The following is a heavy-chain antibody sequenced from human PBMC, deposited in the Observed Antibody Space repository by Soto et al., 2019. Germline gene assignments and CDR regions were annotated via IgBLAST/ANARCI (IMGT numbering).Heavy chain of an antibody. D-gene: IGHD2-2*01. J-gene: IGHJ4*02. CDR3: ATIYCSSTSCYSASLDY. Sequence: SVKVSCKASGGTFSSYAISWLRQAPGQGLEWMGGIIPIFGTANYAQKFQGRVTITADKSTSTAYMELSSLRSEDTAVYYCATIYCSSTSCYSASLDYWGQGTLVTVSS. CDR2: IIPIFGTA. V-gene: IGHV1-69*06. CDR1: GGTFSSYA.